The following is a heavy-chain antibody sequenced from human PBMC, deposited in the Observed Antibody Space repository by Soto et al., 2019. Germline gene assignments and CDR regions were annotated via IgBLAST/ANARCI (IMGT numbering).Heavy chain of an antibody. Sequence: PVGSLRLSCAASGFTFSTYGMHWVRQAPGKGPEWVAVISSDGSNKYYADSVKGRFTISRDNSKNTLYLQMNSLRAEDTAVYYCAIEEYDYYYGMEVWGQGTTVTVSS. CDR3: AIEEYDYYYGMEV. CDR1: GFTFSTYG. V-gene: IGHV3-30*03. CDR2: ISSDGSNK. J-gene: IGHJ6*02. D-gene: IGHD6-6*01.